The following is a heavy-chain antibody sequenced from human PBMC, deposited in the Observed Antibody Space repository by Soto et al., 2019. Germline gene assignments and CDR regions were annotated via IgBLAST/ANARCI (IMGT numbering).Heavy chain of an antibody. CDR1: GCTFSSHA. CDR3: AKDRAGDY. Sequence: WGSLRLSCAAAGCTFSSHAMSWVRQAPGKGLEWVSAISGSGGSTYYADSVKGRFTISRDNSKNTLYLQMNSLRDEDTAVYYCAKDRAGDYWGQGTLVTVSS. V-gene: IGHV3-23*01. J-gene: IGHJ4*02. CDR2: ISGSGGST.